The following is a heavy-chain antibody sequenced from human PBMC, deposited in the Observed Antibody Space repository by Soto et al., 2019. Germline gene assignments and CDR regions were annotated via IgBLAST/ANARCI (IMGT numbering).Heavy chain of an antibody. J-gene: IGHJ6*02. CDR2: IWYDGSNK. D-gene: IGHD4-17*01. Sequence: QVQLVESGGGVVQPGRSLRLSCAASGFTFSSYGMHWVRQAPGKGLEWVAVIWYDGSNKYYADSVKGRFTISRDNSKNTLYLQMNSLRAEDTAVYYCARDPTTVVYYGMDVWGQGTTVTVSS. V-gene: IGHV3-33*01. CDR3: ARDPTTVVYYGMDV. CDR1: GFTFSSYG.